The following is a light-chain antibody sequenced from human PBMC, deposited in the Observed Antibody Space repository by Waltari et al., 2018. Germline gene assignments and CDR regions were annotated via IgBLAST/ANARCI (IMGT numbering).Light chain of an antibody. CDR3: LQDYIFPLT. V-gene: IGKV1-6*01. CDR1: EDIQND. J-gene: IGKJ4*01. Sequence: AIQMTQSPSFLSASVGDRVTITCRASEDIQNDLGWYEQKPGKAPRIQIVAASTLQSGVPSMFSGSGSGTYFTLTISSLQPEDFATCFCLQDYIFPLTFGGGTTVEI. CDR2: AAS.